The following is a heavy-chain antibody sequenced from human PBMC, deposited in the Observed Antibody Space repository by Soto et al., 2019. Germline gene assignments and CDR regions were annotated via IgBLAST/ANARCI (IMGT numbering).Heavy chain of an antibody. CDR3: AGVGVVVVAATPLWFDP. V-gene: IGHV4-59*01. CDR1: GGSISSYY. CDR2: IYYSGST. Sequence: PSDTLSLTCTVSGGSISSYYWSWIRQPPGKGLEWIGYIYYSGSTNYNPSLKSRVTISVDTSKNQFSLKLSSVTAADTAVYYCAGVGVVVVAATPLWFDPWGQGTLVTVSS. J-gene: IGHJ5*02. D-gene: IGHD2-15*01.